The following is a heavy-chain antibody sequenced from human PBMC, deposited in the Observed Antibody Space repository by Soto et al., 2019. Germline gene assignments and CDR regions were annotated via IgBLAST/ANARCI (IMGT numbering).Heavy chain of an antibody. D-gene: IGHD3-10*01. J-gene: IGHJ6*04. CDR3: ARGLILSFGELSRRGGYHYGMDV. CDR2: INDSGNI. V-gene: IGHV4-34*01. CDR1: GGSFSGYQ. Sequence: QVQLQQWGAGLLKPSETLSLTCAVYGGSFSGYQWSWIRQTPGKGLEWIGEINDSGNINYNPSLKSRVTIVLDTPKNQIALKLRSVTAADSAVYYRARGLILSFGELSRRGGYHYGMDVWGKGTTVTVSS.